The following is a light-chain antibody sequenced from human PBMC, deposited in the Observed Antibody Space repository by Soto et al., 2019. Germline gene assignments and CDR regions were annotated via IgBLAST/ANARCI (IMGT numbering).Light chain of an antibody. J-gene: IGKJ4*01. Sequence: EILLTQSPGTLSLCPGERATLSCRASQSVSSSYLAWYQQKPGQAPRLLIYGASSRATGIPDRFSGSGSGIDFTLTISRLEPEDFAVYYCHQYDSSPLTFGGGTKVEIK. V-gene: IGKV3-20*01. CDR1: QSVSSSY. CDR2: GAS. CDR3: HQYDSSPLT.